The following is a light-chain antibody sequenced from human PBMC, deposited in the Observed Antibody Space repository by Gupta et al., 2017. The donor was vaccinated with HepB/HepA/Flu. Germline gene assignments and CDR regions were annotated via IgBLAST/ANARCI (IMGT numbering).Light chain of an antibody. CDR1: SSDVGGYNY. Sequence: QSALTHPRSVSGSPGQAVTISCPGPSSDVGGYNYVSWYQQHPGKAPKLMIYDVSKRPSGVPDRFSGSKSGNTASLTISGLQAEDEADYYCCSYAGSYTLGVFGGGTKLTVL. CDR3: CSYAGSYTLGV. V-gene: IGLV2-11*01. CDR2: DVS. J-gene: IGLJ2*01.